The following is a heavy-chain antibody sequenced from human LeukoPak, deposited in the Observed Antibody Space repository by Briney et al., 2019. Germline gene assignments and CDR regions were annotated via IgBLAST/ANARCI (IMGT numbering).Heavy chain of an antibody. Sequence: SVKVSCKASGGTFSSYAISWVRQAPGQGLEWMGGIIPIFGTANYAQKFQGRVTITADESTSAVYMELSSLRSEDTAVYYCAREGPETYYFDFWGQGTLVTVSS. V-gene: IGHV1-69*01. CDR3: AREGPETYYFDF. CDR2: IIPIFGTA. J-gene: IGHJ4*02. D-gene: IGHD5-24*01. CDR1: GGTFSSYA.